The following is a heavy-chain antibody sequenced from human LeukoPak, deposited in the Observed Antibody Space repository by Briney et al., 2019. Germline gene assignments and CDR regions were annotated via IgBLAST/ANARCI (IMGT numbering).Heavy chain of an antibody. CDR3: ARDPSATEGYCSGGSCSNFDY. J-gene: IGHJ4*02. CDR1: GYTFTSYD. D-gene: IGHD2-15*01. Sequence: ASVKVSCKASGYTFTSYDINWVRQATGQGLEWMGWMNPNSGNTGYAQKFQGRVTMTTDTSTSTAYMELRSLRSDDTAVYYCARDPSATEGYCSGGSCSNFDYWGQGTLVTVSS. CDR2: MNPNSGNT. V-gene: IGHV1-8*01.